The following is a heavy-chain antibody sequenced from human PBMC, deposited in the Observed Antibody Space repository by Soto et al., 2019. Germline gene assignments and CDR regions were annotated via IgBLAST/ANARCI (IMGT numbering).Heavy chain of an antibody. V-gene: IGHV4-38-2*02. D-gene: IGHD3-16*02. CDR1: GYSISRGYY. Sequence: SSETLSLTCTVSGYSISRGYYWGWIRQPPGKGLQWIGTIYHDGTTYSNPSLNGRVTISVSTSQNRFSLTLRSVTAADTAVYYCARVPFHYARGTYRPRWFDSWGQGTLVTVSS. CDR3: ARVPFHYARGTYRPRWFDS. J-gene: IGHJ5*01. CDR2: IYHDGTT.